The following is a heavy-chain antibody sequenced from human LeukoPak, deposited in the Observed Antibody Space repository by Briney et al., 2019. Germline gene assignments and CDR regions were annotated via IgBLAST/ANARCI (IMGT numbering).Heavy chain of an antibody. CDR1: GGTFSSYA. Sequence: GASVKVSCKASGGTFSSYAISWVRQAPGQGLEWMGGIIPIFGTANYAQKFRGRVTITADESTSTAYMELSSLRSEDTAVYYCAAMIVVVPTDYWGQGTLVTVSS. J-gene: IGHJ4*02. D-gene: IGHD3-22*01. CDR3: AAMIVVVPTDY. V-gene: IGHV1-69*13. CDR2: IIPIFGTA.